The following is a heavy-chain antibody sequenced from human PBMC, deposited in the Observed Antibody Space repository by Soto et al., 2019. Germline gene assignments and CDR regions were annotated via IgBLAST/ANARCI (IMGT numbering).Heavy chain of an antibody. CDR1: GGSFSGYY. V-gene: IGHV4-34*01. CDR3: ASAKKKDIVVPGPENYYYYYMDV. D-gene: IGHD2-2*01. J-gene: IGHJ6*03. Sequence: PSETLSLTCAVYGGSFSGYYWSWIRQPPGKGLEWIGEINHSGSTNYNPSLKSRVTISVDTSKNQFSLKLSSVTAADTAVYYCASAKKKDIVVPGPENYYYYYMDVWGKGTTVTVSS. CDR2: INHSGST.